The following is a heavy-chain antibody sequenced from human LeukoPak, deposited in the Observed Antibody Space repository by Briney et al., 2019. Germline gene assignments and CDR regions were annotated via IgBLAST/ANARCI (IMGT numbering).Heavy chain of an antibody. V-gene: IGHV3-74*01. CDR2: ITSEGSST. D-gene: IGHD6-13*01. J-gene: IGHJ4*02. Sequence: GGSLRLSCAASGFTFSSYWMHWVRQVPGKGLVWVSRITSEGSSTSYADSVKGRFTISRDNAKNSLYLQMNSLRDEDTALYFCAREKSDTWYVDYWGQGSLVTVSS. CDR1: GFTFSSYW. CDR3: AREKSDTWYVDY.